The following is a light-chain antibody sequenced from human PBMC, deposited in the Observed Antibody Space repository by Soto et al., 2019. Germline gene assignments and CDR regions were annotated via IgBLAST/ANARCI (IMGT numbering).Light chain of an antibody. CDR3: CSYAGTSTFYVV. CDR1: XXXVGSYNL. J-gene: IGLJ2*01. V-gene: IGLV2-23*03. Sequence: QSALTQPAXVSGXXXXSXXXXXXXXXXXVGSYNLVSWYQQHPGKAPKLMIYEGSKRPSGVSNRFSGSKSGNTASLTISGLQAEDEADYYCCSYAGTSTFYVVFGGGTKLTVL. CDR2: EGS.